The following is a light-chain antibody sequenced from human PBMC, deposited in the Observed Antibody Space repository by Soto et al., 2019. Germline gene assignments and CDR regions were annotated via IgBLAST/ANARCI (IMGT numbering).Light chain of an antibody. CDR2: SSN. J-gene: IGLJ2*01. CDR1: HSNIGRNS. CDR3: AAWDDSLNGRV. V-gene: IGLV1-44*01. Sequence: QPVLTQPPSASGTPGQRVTISCSGSHSNIGRNSVNWYRQLPGTAPKLLIFSSNQRPSGVPDRFSASSSRSGTSASLAIAGLRSDDEAYYFCAAWDDSLNGRVFGGGTKLTVL.